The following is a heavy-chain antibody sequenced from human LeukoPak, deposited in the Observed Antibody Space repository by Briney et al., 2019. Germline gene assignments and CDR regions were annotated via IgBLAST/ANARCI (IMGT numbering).Heavy chain of an antibody. CDR3: ARAYGSGSYYNVGSDY. CDR1: GYTFTSYD. Sequence: ASVKVSCKASGYTFTSYDINWVRQATGQGLEWMGWMNPNSGNTGYAQKFQGRVTMTRNTSISTAYMELSSLRSEDTAVYYCARAYGSGSYYNVGSDYWGQGTLVTVSS. CDR2: MNPNSGNT. J-gene: IGHJ4*02. V-gene: IGHV1-8*01. D-gene: IGHD3-10*01.